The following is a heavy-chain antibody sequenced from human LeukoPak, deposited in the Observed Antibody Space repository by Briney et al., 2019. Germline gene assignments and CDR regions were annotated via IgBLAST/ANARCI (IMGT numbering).Heavy chain of an antibody. Sequence: GESLKISCKGSGYTFTTYTMNWVRQAPGQGLEWMGWINPNTGNPTYAHGLTGRFVFSVDTSVSTAYLQISSLQAEDTAVYYCARDRMGIASGWGQGTLVTVSS. D-gene: IGHD6-13*01. V-gene: IGHV7-4-1*02. J-gene: IGHJ4*02. CDR3: ARDRMGIASG. CDR2: INPNTGNP. CDR1: GYTFTTYT.